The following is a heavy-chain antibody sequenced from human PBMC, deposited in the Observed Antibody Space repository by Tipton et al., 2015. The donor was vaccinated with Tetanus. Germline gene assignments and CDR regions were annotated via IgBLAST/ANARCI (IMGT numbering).Heavy chain of an antibody. CDR2: ISNTGST. D-gene: IGHD3-16*01. J-gene: IGHJ4*02. CDR1: GDSVSSGGYD. V-gene: IGHV4-61*08. Sequence: TLSLTCTVSGDSVSSGGYDWGSIRQSPGKGLELIGYISNTGSTSYNPSLQSRVSMSVDTSKNQFSLRLSSVTAAETAVYYCARIVRMGDFSFFDSWGLGTLVTVSS. CDR3: ARIVRMGDFSFFDS.